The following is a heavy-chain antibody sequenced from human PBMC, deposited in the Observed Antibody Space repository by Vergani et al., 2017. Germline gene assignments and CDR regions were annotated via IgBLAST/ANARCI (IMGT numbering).Heavy chain of an antibody. CDR2: ISGSGGST. J-gene: IGHJ4*02. V-gene: IGHV3-23*01. D-gene: IGHD5-24*01. CDR1: GFTFNHYA. CDR3: VRREGHNQAPFDN. Sequence: EVQLLESGGDLVQPGGSLRLSCAASGFTFNHYAMNWVRQAPGRGLEWVSGISGSGGSTYYAGSVKGRFTISRDSSKNTLYLQMNRLRDGDTALYYCVRREGHNQAPFDNWGQGTLVIVSS.